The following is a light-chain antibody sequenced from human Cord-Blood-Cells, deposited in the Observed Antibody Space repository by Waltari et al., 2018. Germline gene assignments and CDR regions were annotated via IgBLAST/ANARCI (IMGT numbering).Light chain of an antibody. CDR1: QSVLYSSNNKNY. V-gene: IGKV4-1*01. CDR3: QQYYSTPWT. J-gene: IGKJ1*01. CDR2: WAS. Sequence: DIVMTQSPDSLAVSLGERATINCKSSQSVLYSSNNKNYLAWYQQKPGQPPKLLIYWASTPGSGVPDRFSGRGAGTDFTLTISSLQAEDVAVYYCQQYYSTPWTFGQGTKVEIK.